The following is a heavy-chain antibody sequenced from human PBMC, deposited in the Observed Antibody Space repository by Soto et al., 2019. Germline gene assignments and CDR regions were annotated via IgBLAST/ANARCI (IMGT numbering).Heavy chain of an antibody. J-gene: IGHJ4*02. CDR3: AKVSISKSSAVTFDS. Sequence: QVQLVESGGGMVQPGRSLRLSCTVSGFTFSTYDMHWVRQAPGKGLEWVAVVSYDAGYINYADSVKGRFPISRDNSKNSLYLQMNGLRPEDTAVYYCAKVSISKSSAVTFDSWGQGTLVTVSS. CDR1: GFTFSTYD. D-gene: IGHD2-15*01. V-gene: IGHV3-30*18. CDR2: VSYDAGYI.